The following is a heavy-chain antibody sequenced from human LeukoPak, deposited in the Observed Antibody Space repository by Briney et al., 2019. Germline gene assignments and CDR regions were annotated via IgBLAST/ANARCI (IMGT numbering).Heavy chain of an antibody. CDR1: GYTLTELS. Sequence: ASVKVSCKVSGYTLTELSMHWVRQAPGKGLEWMGGFDPEDGETIYAQKFQGRVTMTEDTSTDTAYMELSSLRSEDTAVYYCATDLALITFGGVIGFDYWGQGTLVTVSS. D-gene: IGHD3-16*01. V-gene: IGHV1-24*01. CDR3: ATDLALITFGGVIGFDY. CDR2: FDPEDGET. J-gene: IGHJ4*02.